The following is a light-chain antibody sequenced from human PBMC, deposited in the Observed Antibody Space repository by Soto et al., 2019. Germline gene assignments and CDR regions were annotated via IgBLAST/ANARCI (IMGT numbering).Light chain of an antibody. J-gene: IGKJ2*01. Sequence: DIVMTQSPDSLAVSLGERATINCKSSQSVLYSSNNKNYLAWYQQRPGQPPKLLIYWASTRESGVPDRFSGSGSWKDFHLNLPSLQAEDVAVYYCQQYESTPPSFGQGTKLEIK. CDR2: WAS. CDR1: QSVLYSSNNKNY. CDR3: QQYESTPPS. V-gene: IGKV4-1*01.